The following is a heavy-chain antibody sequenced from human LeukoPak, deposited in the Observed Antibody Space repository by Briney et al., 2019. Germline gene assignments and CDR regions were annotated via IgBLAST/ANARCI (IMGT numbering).Heavy chain of an antibody. V-gene: IGHV4-59*01. D-gene: IGHD3-16*01. CDR2: IFYSGST. Sequence: RASETLSLTCTVSGGSINNYYWSWIRQPPGKGLEWIGYIFYSGSTNYNPSPKSRVTISVDTYKNQFSLRMRSVTAADTALYYCVREGSNSRFVWCWGQGTLVTVSS. CDR1: GGSINNYY. CDR3: VREGSNSRFVWC. J-gene: IGHJ1*01.